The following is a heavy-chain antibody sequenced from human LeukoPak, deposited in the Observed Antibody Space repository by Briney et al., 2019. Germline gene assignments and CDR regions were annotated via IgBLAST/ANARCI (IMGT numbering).Heavy chain of an antibody. J-gene: IGHJ4*01. CDR2: INPTSGAS. CDR1: GYTFNAYY. Sequence: ASVKVSCQGFGYTFNAYYIHWVRQAPGKGLEWMGWINPTSGASKYTQAFQGRVTMTSDTSSGTAYMEVTSPRSDDTAVYFCARVTGSWDLRYFDYWGQGTQVTVS. D-gene: IGHD3-9*01. CDR3: ARVTGSWDLRYFDY. V-gene: IGHV1-2*02.